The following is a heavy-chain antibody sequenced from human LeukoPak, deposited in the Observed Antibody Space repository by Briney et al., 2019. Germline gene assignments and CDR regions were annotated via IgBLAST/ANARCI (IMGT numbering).Heavy chain of an antibody. J-gene: IGHJ5*02. Sequence: SQTLSLTCTVSGASISSGDYYWSWIRQPPGKGLEWIGYISYSGSAYCNPSLKGRVTISVDTSENQFSLRLSSVTAADTAVYYCARVVVVAASNWFDPWGQGTLVTVSS. CDR3: ARVVVVAASNWFDP. CDR2: ISYSGSA. D-gene: IGHD2-15*01. V-gene: IGHV4-30-4*01. CDR1: GASISSGDYY.